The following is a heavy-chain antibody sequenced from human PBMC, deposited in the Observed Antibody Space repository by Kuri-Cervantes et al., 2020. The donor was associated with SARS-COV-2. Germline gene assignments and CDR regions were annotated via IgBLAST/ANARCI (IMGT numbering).Heavy chain of an antibody. V-gene: IGHV4-59*11. CDR1: GGSISSHY. D-gene: IGHD2-8*02. CDR2: IYYSGST. CDR3: AREATGYYYYMDV. J-gene: IGHJ6*03. Sequence: SETLSLTCTVSGGSISSHYWSWIRQPPGKGLEWIGYIYYSGSTNYNPSLKSRVTISVDTSKNQFSLKLSSVTAADTAVYYCAREATGYYYYMDVWGQGTLVTDSS.